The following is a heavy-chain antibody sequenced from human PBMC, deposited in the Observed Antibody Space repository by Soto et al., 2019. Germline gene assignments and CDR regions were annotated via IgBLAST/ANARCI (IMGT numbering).Heavy chain of an antibody. CDR2: IYHSGRT. CDR3: ARGGYCSGGSCYSGGWFDP. J-gene: IGHJ5*02. D-gene: IGHD2-15*01. CDR1: GGSISSGGYS. V-gene: IGHV4-30-2*01. Sequence: PSETLSLTCAVSGGSISSGGYSWSWIRQPPGKGLEWLGDIYHSGRTYYNPCLTSRVTISIDRSKNQFSLKLSSVTAADTAVYYCARGGYCSGGSCYSGGWFDPWGQGTLVTVSS.